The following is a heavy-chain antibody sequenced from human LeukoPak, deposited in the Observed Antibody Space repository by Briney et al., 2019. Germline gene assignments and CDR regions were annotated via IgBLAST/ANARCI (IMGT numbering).Heavy chain of an antibody. D-gene: IGHD1-1*01. CDR1: GGSISSYY. J-gene: IGHJ6*03. CDR2: IYYSGTT. V-gene: IGHV4-59*01. CDR3: ARVSWFPGTSYYYMDV. Sequence: PSETLSLTCTVSGGSISSYYWSWIRQPPGKGLEWIGYIYYSGTTNYNPSLKSRVTISVDASKNQFSLKLSSVTAADTAVYYCARVSWFPGTSYYYMDVWGKGTTVTVSS.